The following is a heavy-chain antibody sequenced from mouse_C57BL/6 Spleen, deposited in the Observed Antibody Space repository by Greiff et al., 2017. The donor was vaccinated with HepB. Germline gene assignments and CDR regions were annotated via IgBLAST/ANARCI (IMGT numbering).Heavy chain of an antibody. V-gene: IGHV1-5*01. CDR2: IYPGNSDT. Sequence: VQLQQSGTVLARPGASVKMSCKTSGYTFTSYWMHWVKQRPGQGLEWIGAIYPGNSDTSYNQKFKGKAKLTAVTSASTAYMELSSLTNEDSAVYYCTRGYGSRYYFDYWGQGTTLTVSS. CDR1: GYTFTSYW. CDR3: TRGYGSRYYFDY. D-gene: IGHD1-1*01. J-gene: IGHJ2*01.